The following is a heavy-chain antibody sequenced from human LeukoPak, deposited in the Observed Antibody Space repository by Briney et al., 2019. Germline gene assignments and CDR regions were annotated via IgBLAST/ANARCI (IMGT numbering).Heavy chain of an antibody. J-gene: IGHJ5*02. V-gene: IGHV1-18*01. CDR3: ARDHYDILTGYYAVLTGWFDP. CDR1: GYTFTSYG. CDR2: ISAYNGNT. D-gene: IGHD3-9*01. Sequence: ASVKVSCKASGYTFTSYGISWVRQAPGQGLEWMGWISAYNGNTNYARKLQGRVTMTTDTSTSTAYMELRSLRSDDTAVYYCARDHYDILTGYYAVLTGWFDPWGQGTLVTVSS.